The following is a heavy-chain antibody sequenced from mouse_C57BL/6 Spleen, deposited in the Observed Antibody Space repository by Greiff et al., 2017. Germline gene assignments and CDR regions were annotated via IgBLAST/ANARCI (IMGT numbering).Heavy chain of an antibody. CDR3: TENYCGSSPWFAY. J-gene: IGHJ3*01. D-gene: IGHD1-1*01. V-gene: IGHV6-3*01. CDR2: IRLKSDNYAT. CDR1: GFTFSNYW. Sequence: EVKLEESGGGLVQPGGSMKLSCVASGFTFSNYWMNWVRQSPEKGLEWVAQIRLKSDNYATHYAESVKGRFTISRDDSKSSVYLQMNNLRAEDTGIYYCTENYCGSSPWFAYWGQGTLVTVSA.